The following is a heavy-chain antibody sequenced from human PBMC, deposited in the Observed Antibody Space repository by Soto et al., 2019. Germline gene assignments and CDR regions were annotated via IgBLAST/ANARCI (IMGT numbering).Heavy chain of an antibody. CDR3: ARMAHYYYYGMDV. CDR1: GFTVSSNY. V-gene: IGHV3-53*04. CDR2: IYSGGST. Sequence: TGGSLRLSCAASGFTVSSNYMSWVRTAPGKGLEWVSVIYSGGSTYYADSVKGRFTISRHNSKNTLYLQMNSLRAEDTAVYYCARMAHYYYYGMDVWGQGTTVTVSS. J-gene: IGHJ6*02.